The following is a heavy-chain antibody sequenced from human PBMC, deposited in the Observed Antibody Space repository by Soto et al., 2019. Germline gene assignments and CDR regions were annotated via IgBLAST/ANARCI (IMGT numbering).Heavy chain of an antibody. CDR1: VASISIYY. V-gene: IGHV4-59*01. CDR2: IFYSGSSGST. D-gene: IGHD2-21*02. J-gene: IGHJ5*02. Sequence: PAEALCLSCSVSVASISIYYWSWIRQPPGKGLEWIGYIFYSGSSGSTNYNPSLKSRVTISVDTSKKQFSLKLSSVTAADTAVYYCARTALGWLDPWGQGTMVTGSS. CDR3: ARTALGWLDP.